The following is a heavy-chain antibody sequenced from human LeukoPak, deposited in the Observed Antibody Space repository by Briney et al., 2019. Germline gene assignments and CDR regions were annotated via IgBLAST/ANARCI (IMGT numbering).Heavy chain of an antibody. CDR3: ALDSSGWYYFDS. CDR1: GFTFDDYA. CDR2: ISRNSGSI. Sequence: PGGSLRLSCAASGFTFDDYAMPWVRQAPGKGLEWVSGISRNSGSIGYADSVKGRFTISRDNAKNTVYLQMNSLRADDTAVYYCALDSSGWYYFDSWGQGALVTVSS. D-gene: IGHD6-19*01. V-gene: IGHV3-9*01. J-gene: IGHJ4*02.